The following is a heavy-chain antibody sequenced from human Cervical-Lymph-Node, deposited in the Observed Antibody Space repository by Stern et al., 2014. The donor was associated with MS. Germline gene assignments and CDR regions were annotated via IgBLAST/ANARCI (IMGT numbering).Heavy chain of an antibody. CDR1: GSTFSKSA. V-gene: IGHV3-30*09. J-gene: IGHJ6*02. Sequence: QMQLVQSGGGVVPPGRSLRLSCADSGSTFSKSAMHWVRQAPGKGLEWVAVISHDGSNKQYGDYVKGRLAISRDNSRNTLSLEIYSLRAEDTAVYYCVRTESFYYYDGMDVWGHGTTVIVSS. CDR3: VRTESFYYYDGMDV. CDR2: ISHDGSNK.